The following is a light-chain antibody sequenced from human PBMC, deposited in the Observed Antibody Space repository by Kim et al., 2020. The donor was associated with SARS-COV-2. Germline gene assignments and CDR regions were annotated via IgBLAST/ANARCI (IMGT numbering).Light chain of an antibody. Sequence: GQSVTISCTRTSSDVGGYNYVAWYQQHPGKAPNLMIYEVNKRPSGVPDRFSGSKSGNTASLTVSGLQAEDEADYYCSSYAGSNNLVFGGGTQLTVL. CDR1: SSDVGGYNY. CDR2: EVN. J-gene: IGLJ2*01. V-gene: IGLV2-8*01. CDR3: SSYAGSNNLV.